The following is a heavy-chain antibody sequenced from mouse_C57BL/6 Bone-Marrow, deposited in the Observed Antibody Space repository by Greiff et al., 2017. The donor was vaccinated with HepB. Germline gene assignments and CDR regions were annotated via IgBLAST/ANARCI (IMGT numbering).Heavy chain of an antibody. CDR3: TPLLWLRRGTPSFAY. Sequence: EVQLVESGAELVRPGASVKLSCTASGFNIKDDYMHWVKQRPEQGLEWIGWIDPENGDTEYASKFQGKATITADTSSNTAYLQLSSLTSEDTAVYYCTPLLWLRRGTPSFAYWGQGTLVTVSA. J-gene: IGHJ3*01. CDR2: IDPENGDT. D-gene: IGHD2-2*01. V-gene: IGHV14-4*01. CDR1: GFNIKDDY.